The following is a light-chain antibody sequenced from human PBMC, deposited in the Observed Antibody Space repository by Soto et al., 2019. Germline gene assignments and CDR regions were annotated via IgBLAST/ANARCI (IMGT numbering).Light chain of an antibody. J-gene: IGKJ1*01. CDR2: KAS. CDR3: QQYSIYSRT. CDR1: QSISSW. V-gene: IGKV1-5*03. Sequence: DIQMTQSPSTLSASVGDRVTITCRASQSISSWLAWYQQKPGKAPNLLIYKASFLRSGVPSRFSGSRSGTEFTLTISSLQPDDFATYYCQQYSIYSRTFGQGTKVELK.